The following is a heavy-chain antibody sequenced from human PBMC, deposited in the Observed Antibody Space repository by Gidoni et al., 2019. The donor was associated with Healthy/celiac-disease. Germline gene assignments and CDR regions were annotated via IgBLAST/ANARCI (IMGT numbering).Heavy chain of an antibody. Sequence: QVQLVQSGAEVKKPGASVKASCKASGNTFTSYDINWVRQATGQGLEWMGWMNRNSGNTGYAQKFQGRVTMTRNTSISTAYMELSSLRSEDTAVYYCARGGGGFWSGYYPYYYYYGRDVWGQGTTVTVSS. D-gene: IGHD3-3*01. CDR3: ARGGGGFWSGYYPYYYYYGRDV. CDR1: GNTFTSYD. CDR2: MNRNSGNT. V-gene: IGHV1-8*01. J-gene: IGHJ6*02.